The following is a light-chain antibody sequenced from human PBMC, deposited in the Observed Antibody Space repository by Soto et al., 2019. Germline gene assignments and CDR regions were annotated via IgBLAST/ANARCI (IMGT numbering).Light chain of an antibody. J-gene: IGKJ2*02. CDR1: QSVTTTY. Sequence: EIVLTQSPGTLSLSPGERATLSCRASQSVTTTYLAWYQQKPGQAPRLRIYNIDSRAAGIPDRFSGSGSGTDFTLSINRLEPEDFAVYYCQHYGSLPRTFGQGTKVEI. V-gene: IGKV3-20*01. CDR2: NID. CDR3: QHYGSLPRT.